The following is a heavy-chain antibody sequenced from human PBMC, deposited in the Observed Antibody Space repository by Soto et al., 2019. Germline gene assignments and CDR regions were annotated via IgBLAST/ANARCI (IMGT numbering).Heavy chain of an antibody. CDR2: IYYSGST. J-gene: IGHJ4*02. D-gene: IGHD4-17*01. Sequence: SETLSLTCTVSGGSISSSSYYWGWIRQPPGKGLEWIGSIYYSGSTYYNPSLKSRVTISVDTSKNQFSLKLSSVTAADTAVYYCARPSTTVTTYFDYWGQGTLVTVSS. V-gene: IGHV4-39*01. CDR1: GGSISSSSYY. CDR3: ARPSTTVTTYFDY.